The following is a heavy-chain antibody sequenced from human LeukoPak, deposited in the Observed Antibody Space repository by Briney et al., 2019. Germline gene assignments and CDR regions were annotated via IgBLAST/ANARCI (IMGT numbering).Heavy chain of an antibody. CDR1: GYTFTSYG. D-gene: IGHD6-13*01. CDR2: ISAYNGNT. Sequence: ASVKVSCKASGYTFTSYGISWVRQAPGQGLEWMGWISAYNGNTNYAQKLQGRVTMTTDTSTSTAYMELRSLRSDDTAVYYCARPSIAVAVQDYYYGMDVWGQGTTVTVSS. V-gene: IGHV1-18*01. J-gene: IGHJ6*02. CDR3: ARPSIAVAVQDYYYGMDV.